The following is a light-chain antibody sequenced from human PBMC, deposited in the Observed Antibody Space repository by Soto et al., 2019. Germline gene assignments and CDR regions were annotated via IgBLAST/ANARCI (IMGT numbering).Light chain of an antibody. CDR2: DAS. CDR3: QQYDNLPIT. J-gene: IGKJ5*01. V-gene: IGKV1-33*01. CDR1: QDISNY. Sequence: DIQMTQSPSSLSASVGDRVTITCQASQDISNYLNLYQQKPGKAPKLLIYDASNLETGVPSRFCGSGSGTDFTFTISSLQPEDIATYYCQQYDNLPITFGQGTRLEI.